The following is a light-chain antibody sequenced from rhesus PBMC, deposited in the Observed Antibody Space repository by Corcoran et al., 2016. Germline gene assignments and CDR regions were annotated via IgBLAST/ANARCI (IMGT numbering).Light chain of an antibody. V-gene: IGKV1-28*02. CDR2: DAS. Sequence: DIQMTQSPSSLSASVGDTVTITCRASQGISSYLNWFQQKPGKAPKLLIYDASSLESGVPSRFSGSGSGTDFTLTISSLKPEDFATYYCLQHTSYPFTFGPGTKLDVK. J-gene: IGKJ3*01. CDR1: QGISSY. CDR3: LQHTSYPFT.